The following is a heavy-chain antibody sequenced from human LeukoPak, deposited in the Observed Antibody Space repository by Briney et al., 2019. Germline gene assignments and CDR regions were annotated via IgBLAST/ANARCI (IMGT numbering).Heavy chain of an antibody. V-gene: IGHV3-74*01. D-gene: IGHD3-3*01. J-gene: IGHJ6*04. CDR3: ASLTYYDFWKPQDV. CDR1: GFTFSSYW. Sequence: GGSLRLSCAASGFTFSSYWMHWVRQAPGKGLVWVSRINSDGSSTSYADSVKGRFTISRDNAKNTLYLQMNSLRAEDTAVYYCASLTYYDFWKPQDVWGKGTTVTVSS. CDR2: INSDGSST.